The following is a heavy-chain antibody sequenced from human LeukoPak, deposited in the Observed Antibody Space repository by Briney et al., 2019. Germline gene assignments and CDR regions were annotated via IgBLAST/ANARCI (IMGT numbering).Heavy chain of an antibody. CDR3: ARDGLGYYDTSGYDY. CDR2: ISAYNGNT. J-gene: IGHJ4*02. V-gene: IGHV1-18*01. Sequence: ASVKVSCKASVYTFTSYGISWVRQAPGQGLEWMGWISAYNGNTNYAQKLQGRVTMTTDTSTSTAYMELRSLRSDDTAVYYCARDGLGYYDTSGYDYWGQGTLVSVSS. CDR1: VYTFTSYG. D-gene: IGHD3-22*01.